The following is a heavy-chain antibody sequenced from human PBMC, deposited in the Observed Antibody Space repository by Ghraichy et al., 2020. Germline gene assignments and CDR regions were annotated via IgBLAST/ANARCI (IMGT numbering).Heavy chain of an antibody. CDR3: ARHETSVGVVLINWFDP. D-gene: IGHD3-3*01. CDR2: ISGSGGST. CDR1: GFTFSNYA. J-gene: IGHJ5*02. V-gene: IGHV3-23*01. Sequence: GSLRLSCAASGFTFSNYAMSWVRQAPGKGLEWVSGISGSGGSTYYPDSVEGRFTISRDNSKNTLFLDMNSLRVEDTAVYYCARHETSVGVVLINWFDPWGQGTLVTVSS.